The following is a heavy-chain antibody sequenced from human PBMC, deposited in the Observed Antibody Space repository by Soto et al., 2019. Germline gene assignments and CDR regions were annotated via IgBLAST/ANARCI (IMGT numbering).Heavy chain of an antibody. CDR2: ISSSSGYI. Sequence: EVQLVESGGGLVKPGGSLRLSCAASGFTFSTYSMNWVRQAPGKGLEWVSSISSSSGYIYYADSVKGRFTISRDDAKNPLSLQMNSLRAEDTDVYYCAKVRSYSYGQGYGMDVW. CDR3: AKVRSYSYGQGYGMDV. J-gene: IGHJ6*01. V-gene: IGHV3-21*01. CDR1: GFTFSTYS. D-gene: IGHD5-18*01.